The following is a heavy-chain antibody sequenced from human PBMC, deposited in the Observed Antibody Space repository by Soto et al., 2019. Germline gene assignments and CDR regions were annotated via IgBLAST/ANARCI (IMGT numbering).Heavy chain of an antibody. CDR2: IKSKTDGGTT. V-gene: IGHV3-15*01. D-gene: IGHD2-2*01. J-gene: IGHJ4*02. CDR3: TTTPLQPEHSLPAELDY. Sequence: EVQLVESGGGLVKPGGSLRLSCAASGFTFSNAWMSWVRQAPGKGLEWVGRIKSKTDGGTTDYAAPVKGRFTISRDDSKNTLYLQMNSLKTEDTAVYYCTTTPLQPEHSLPAELDYWGQGTLVTVSS. CDR1: GFTFSNAW.